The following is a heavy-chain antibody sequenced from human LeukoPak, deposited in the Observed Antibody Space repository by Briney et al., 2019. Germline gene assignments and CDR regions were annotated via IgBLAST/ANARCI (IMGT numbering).Heavy chain of an antibody. V-gene: IGHV4-39*02. Sequence: SETLSLTCAVSGGSIDSSSYYWGWIRQPPGKGLEWIGSIFRTGSTYYSASLKSRVSISVDTSKDHIALKLTSVTASDTAVYFCARRVGFYGSGSLNYFDPWGQGILVSVS. D-gene: IGHD3-10*01. J-gene: IGHJ5*01. CDR2: IFRTGST. CDR1: GGSIDSSSYY. CDR3: ARRVGFYGSGSLNYFDP.